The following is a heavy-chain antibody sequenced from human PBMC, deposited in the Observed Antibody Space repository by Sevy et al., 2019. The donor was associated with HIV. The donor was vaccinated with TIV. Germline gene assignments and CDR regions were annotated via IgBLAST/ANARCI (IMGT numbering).Heavy chain of an antibody. CDR1: GFTFSSYA. V-gene: IGHV3-23*01. CDR3: AKDRLGSGWYWVY. J-gene: IGHJ4*02. D-gene: IGHD6-19*01. CDR2: ISGSGGST. Sequence: GGSLRLSCAASGFTFSSYAMSWVRQAPGKGLEWVSAISGSGGSTYYADSVEGRFTISRDNSKNTLYLQMNSLRAEDTAVYYCAKDRLGSGWYWVYWGQGTLVTVSS.